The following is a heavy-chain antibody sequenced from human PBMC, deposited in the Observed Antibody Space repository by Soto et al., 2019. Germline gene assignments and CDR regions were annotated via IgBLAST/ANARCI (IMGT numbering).Heavy chain of an antibody. CDR2: INPSGGST. V-gene: IGHV1-46*01. J-gene: IGHJ3*02. D-gene: IGHD6-13*01. CDR1: GYTFTSYY. CDR3: ARGGNIAAAGNAFDI. Sequence: ASVKVSCKASGYTFTSYYMHWVRQAPGQGLEWMGIINPSGGSTSYAQKFQGRVTMTRDTSTSTVYMELSSLRSEDTAVYYCARGGNIAAAGNAFDIWGQGTMVTVSS.